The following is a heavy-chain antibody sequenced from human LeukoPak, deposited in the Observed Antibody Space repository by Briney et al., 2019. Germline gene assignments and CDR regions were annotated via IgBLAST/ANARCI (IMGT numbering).Heavy chain of an antibody. CDR3: ARLTYYYDISGYGNLSYYMDV. J-gene: IGHJ6*03. V-gene: IGHV4-34*01. Sequence: SETLSLTCTVYGGSFSGYYWSWIRQPPGKGLGWIGEINHSGSTNYNPPLKSRVTISVDTSKNKFSLKLSSVTAADTAVYYCARLTYYYDISGYGNLSYYMDVWGKGTTVTISS. CDR2: INHSGST. D-gene: IGHD3-22*01. CDR1: GGSFSGYY.